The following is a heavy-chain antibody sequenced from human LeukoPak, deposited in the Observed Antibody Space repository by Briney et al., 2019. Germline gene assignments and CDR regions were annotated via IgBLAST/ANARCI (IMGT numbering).Heavy chain of an antibody. CDR1: GFTFSSYG. V-gene: IGHV3-30*02. CDR3: ASRSVREYSSSSELDY. CDR2: IWYDGSNK. Sequence: GGSLRLSCAASGFTFSSYGMHWVRQAPGKGLEWVAVIWYDGSNKYYADSVKGRFTISRDNSKNTLYLQMNSLRAEDTAVYYCASRSVREYSSSSELDYWGQGTLVTVSS. D-gene: IGHD6-6*01. J-gene: IGHJ4*02.